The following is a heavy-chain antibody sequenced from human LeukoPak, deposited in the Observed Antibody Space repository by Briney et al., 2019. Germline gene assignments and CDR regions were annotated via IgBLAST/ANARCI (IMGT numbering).Heavy chain of an antibody. V-gene: IGHV3-23*01. CDR3: ARHAVHGSGSYSEWDY. Sequence: PGGSLRLSCAASGFTFSSFAMIWVRQAPGKGLEWVSVIGSDSGGIVYADSVKGRFTISRDNSKNRLYLQMNSLRADDTAVYYCARHAVHGSGSYSEWDYWGQGTLVTVSS. D-gene: IGHD3-10*01. CDR1: GFTFSSFA. CDR2: IGSDSGGI. J-gene: IGHJ4*02.